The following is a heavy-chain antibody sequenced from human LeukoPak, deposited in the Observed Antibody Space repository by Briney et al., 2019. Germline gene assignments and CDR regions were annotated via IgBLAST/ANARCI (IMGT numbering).Heavy chain of an antibody. D-gene: IGHD3-9*01. CDR3: ARERAKYDILTGYFDY. V-gene: IGHV1-69*13. J-gene: IGHJ4*02. Sequence: ASVKVSCKASGGTFSSYAISWVRQAPGQGLEWMGGIIPIFGTANYARKFQGRVTITADESTSIAYMELSSLRSEDTAVYYCARERAKYDILTGYFDYWGQGTLVTVSS. CDR2: IIPIFGTA. CDR1: GGTFSSYA.